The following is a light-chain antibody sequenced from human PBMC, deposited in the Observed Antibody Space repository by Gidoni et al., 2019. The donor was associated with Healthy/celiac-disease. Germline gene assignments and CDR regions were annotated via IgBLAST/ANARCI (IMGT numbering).Light chain of an antibody. CDR1: SSNIGNNY. CDR2: DNN. CDR3: GTWDSSLSAVV. V-gene: IGLV1-51*01. J-gene: IGLJ2*01. Sequence: QSVLTQPPSGSAAPGQKVTISCSGSSSNIGNNYVSWYQQLPGTAPNLLIYDNNKRPSAIPARFSCSTSATSATLGITCLQTGDEADYYCGTWDSSLSAVVFGGGTKLTVL.